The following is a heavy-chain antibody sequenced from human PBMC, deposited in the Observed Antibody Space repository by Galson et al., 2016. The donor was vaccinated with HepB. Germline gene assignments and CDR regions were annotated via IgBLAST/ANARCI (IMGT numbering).Heavy chain of an antibody. J-gene: IGHJ4*02. V-gene: IGHV3-33*01. Sequence: SLRLSCAASGFTFSSYGMHWVRQAPGKGLECVAVIWADGGNKHYVDSVKGRFTISRDNSKNTVYLQMNSLRADDTAVYYCARDMYTGSYIIDYWGQGTLVTVSS. D-gene: IGHD3-10*01. CDR3: ARDMYTGSYIIDY. CDR1: GFTFSSYG. CDR2: IWADGGNK.